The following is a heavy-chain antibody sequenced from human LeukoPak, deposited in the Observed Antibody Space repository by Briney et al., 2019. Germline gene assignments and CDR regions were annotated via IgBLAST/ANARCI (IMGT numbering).Heavy chain of an antibody. CDR2: TYYSGST. CDR3: ARLGIDYDILTGYIPDAFDI. V-gene: IGHV4-30-4*01. CDR1: GGSISSVDYY. Sequence: SETLSLTCTVSGGSISSVDYYWSWIRQPPGKGLERIGYTYYSGSTCYDPSLKSRVMISVDASKNQFSLKLSSVTAADTAVYYCARLGIDYDILTGYIPDAFDIWGQGTMVTVSS. J-gene: IGHJ3*02. D-gene: IGHD3-9*01.